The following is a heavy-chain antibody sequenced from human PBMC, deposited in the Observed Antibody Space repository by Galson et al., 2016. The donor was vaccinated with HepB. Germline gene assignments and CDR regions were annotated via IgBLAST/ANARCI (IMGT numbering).Heavy chain of an antibody. CDR2: IYPGDSDA. V-gene: IGHV5-51*01. Sequence: QSGAEVKKPGESLKVSCEASGYSFTNYWIAWVRQMPGRGLECLGIIYPGDSDARYNPSFEGRVTISVDRSTSTAHLQWNSLEASDSAKYYCARHRTAGITGAGYDSWGQGTLVVVSS. CDR1: GYSFTNYW. J-gene: IGHJ4*02. D-gene: IGHD1-20*01. CDR3: ARHRTAGITGAGYDS.